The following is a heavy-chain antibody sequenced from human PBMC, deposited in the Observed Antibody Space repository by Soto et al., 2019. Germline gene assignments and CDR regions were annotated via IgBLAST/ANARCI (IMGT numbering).Heavy chain of an antibody. D-gene: IGHD3-22*01. J-gene: IGHJ4*02. Sequence: SETLSLTCTVSGGSISSGFYYWSWIRQHPGKGLEWIGYIYYSGSTYYNPSLKSRVTISVDTSKNQLSLKMRSVTAADTAVYYCARMYYYDSSGDKYYFVYWGQGTLVTVSS. CDR2: IYYSGST. CDR1: GGSISSGFYY. V-gene: IGHV4-31*03. CDR3: ARMYYYDSSGDKYYFVY.